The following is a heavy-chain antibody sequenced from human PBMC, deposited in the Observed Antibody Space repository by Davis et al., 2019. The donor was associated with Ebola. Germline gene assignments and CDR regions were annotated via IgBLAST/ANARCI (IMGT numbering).Heavy chain of an antibody. J-gene: IGHJ5*02. CDR3: AGDPNWESGS. V-gene: IGHV3-30*03. D-gene: IGHD1-1*01. CDR2: ISYDGSHK. CDR1: GFTFRSYA. Sequence: PGGSLRLSCVASGFTFRSYAIHWVRQAPGKGLEWVAVISYDGSHKYYADSVKGRFTISRDNSKNMLYLQMDSLRIEETAQYFCAGDPNWESGSWGQGTLVIVSS.